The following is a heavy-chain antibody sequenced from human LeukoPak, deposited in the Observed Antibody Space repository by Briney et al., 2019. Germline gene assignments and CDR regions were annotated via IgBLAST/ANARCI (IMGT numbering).Heavy chain of an antibody. J-gene: IGHJ6*03. Sequence: SSETLSLTCAVYGGSFSGYYWSWIRQPPGEGLEWIGEINHSGSTNYNPSLKSRVTISVDTSKNQFSLKLSSVTAADTAVYYCARDRKDGIVVVPAAMYGPRRVMDVWGKGTTVTVSS. CDR1: GGSFSGYY. D-gene: IGHD2-2*01. V-gene: IGHV4-34*01. CDR2: INHSGST. CDR3: ARDRKDGIVVVPAAMYGPRRVMDV.